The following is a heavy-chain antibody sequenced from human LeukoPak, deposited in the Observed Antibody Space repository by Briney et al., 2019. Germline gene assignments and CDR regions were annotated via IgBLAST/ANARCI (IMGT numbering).Heavy chain of an antibody. V-gene: IGHV4-31*03. Sequence: MTSETLSLTCTVSGGSISSGGYYWSWIRQHPGKGLEWIGYIYYSGSTYYNPSLKSRVTISVGTSKNQFSLKLSSVTAADTAVYYCAREAPLYDSSGYSSFDYWGQGTLVTVSS. CDR2: IYYSGST. CDR1: GGSISSGGYY. D-gene: IGHD3-22*01. CDR3: AREAPLYDSSGYSSFDY. J-gene: IGHJ4*02.